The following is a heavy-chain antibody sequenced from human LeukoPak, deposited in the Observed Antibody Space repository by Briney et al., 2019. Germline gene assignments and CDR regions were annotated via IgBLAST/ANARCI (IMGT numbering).Heavy chain of an antibody. V-gene: IGHV4-61*01. Sequence: SETLSLTCTVSGGSVSSGSYYWSWIRQPPGKGLEWIGYIYYSGSTNYNPSLKSRVTISVDTSKNQFSLKLSSVTAADTAVYYCARAPRYCSGGSCNAQGGYWGQGTLVTVSS. CDR1: GGSVSSGSYY. D-gene: IGHD2-15*01. CDR2: IYYSGST. J-gene: IGHJ4*02. CDR3: ARAPRYCSGGSCNAQGGY.